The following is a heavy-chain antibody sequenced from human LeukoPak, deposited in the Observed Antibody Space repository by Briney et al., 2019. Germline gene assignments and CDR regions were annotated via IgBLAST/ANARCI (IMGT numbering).Heavy chain of an antibody. CDR2: INTDGSST. CDR1: GFTFSSYW. J-gene: IGHJ4*02. CDR3: ARSEVTPYGYFDY. V-gene: IGHV3-74*01. Sequence: GGSLRLSCAASGFTFSSYWMHWVRQAPGKGLVWVSRINTDGSSTSYADSVKGRFTISRDNAKNTLYLQMNSLRAEDTAVYYCARSEVTPYGYFDYWGQGTLVTVSS. D-gene: IGHD3-10*01.